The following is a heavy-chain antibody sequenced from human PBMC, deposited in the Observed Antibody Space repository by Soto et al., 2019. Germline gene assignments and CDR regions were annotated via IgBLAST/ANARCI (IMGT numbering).Heavy chain of an antibody. CDR3: ARGGYCSSTSFYAGSCFDI. D-gene: IGHD2-2*01. V-gene: IGHV3-48*01. Sequence: EVQLVDSGGGLVQPGGSLRLSCAASGFTFSSYSMNWVRQAPGKGLEWVSYICSRSSTIYYADSVKGRFTISRDNAKNQMYLQVHSLRAEDTAVYYCARGGYCSSTSFYAGSCFDIWGQGTMVNVSS. CDR1: GFTFSSYS. CDR2: ICSRSSTI. J-gene: IGHJ3*02.